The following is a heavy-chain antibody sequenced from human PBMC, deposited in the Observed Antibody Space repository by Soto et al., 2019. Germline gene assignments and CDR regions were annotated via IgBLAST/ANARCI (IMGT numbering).Heavy chain of an antibody. CDR2: ITGRGDST. CDR3: AKDLYVQPPSGWFDP. J-gene: IGHJ5*02. D-gene: IGHD1-26*01. V-gene: IGHV3-23*01. Sequence: GGSLRLSCAASGFTFSNSWMHWVRQTPGKGLEWVSAITGRGDSTYYADSVKGRFTISRDNSKSTLYLQMMSLRAEDTAVYYCAKDLYVQPPSGWFDPWGQGTVVTVSS. CDR1: GFTFSNSW.